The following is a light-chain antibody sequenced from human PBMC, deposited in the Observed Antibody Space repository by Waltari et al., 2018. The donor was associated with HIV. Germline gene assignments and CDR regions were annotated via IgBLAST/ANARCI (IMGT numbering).Light chain of an antibody. CDR1: QSLLYSSNNKNY. CDR3: QQYYITPYT. Sequence: DIVMTQSPDSLTVSLGERATMNCKSSQSLLYSSNNKNYLAWYQQKPGQPPKLLIYWASTRESGVPDRFSGSGSGTDFTLTISSLQAEDVAVYYCQQYYITPYTFGQGTKLDIK. V-gene: IGKV4-1*01. J-gene: IGKJ2*01. CDR2: WAS.